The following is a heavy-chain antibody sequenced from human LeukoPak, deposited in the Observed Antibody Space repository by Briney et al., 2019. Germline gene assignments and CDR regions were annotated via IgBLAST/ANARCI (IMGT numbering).Heavy chain of an antibody. CDR1: GFTFGTSP. V-gene: IGHV3-33*08. Sequence: QPGGSLSLSCAASGFTFGTSPVSWVRHTPEKGLEGVSTIWFAGSHQYYAESVEGRFTVSRDNSKNTLYLQMNSLRAEDTAVYSCARGLGYSYGYGIDYWGQGTLVIASS. D-gene: IGHD5-18*01. J-gene: IGHJ4*02. CDR3: ARGLGYSYGYGIDY. CDR2: IWFAGSHQ.